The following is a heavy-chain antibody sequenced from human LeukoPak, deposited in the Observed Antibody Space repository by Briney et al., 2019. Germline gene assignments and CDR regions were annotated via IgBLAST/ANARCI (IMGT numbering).Heavy chain of an antibody. CDR1: GGSFSGYY. CDR3: ARKTMIVVVNWFDP. Sequence: ASETPSLTCAVYGGSFSGYYWSWIRQPPGKGLEWIGEINHSGSTNYNPSLKSRVTISVDTSKNQFSLKLSSVTAADTAVYYCARKTMIVVVNWFDPWGQGTLVTVSS. D-gene: IGHD3-22*01. CDR2: INHSGST. J-gene: IGHJ5*02. V-gene: IGHV4-34*01.